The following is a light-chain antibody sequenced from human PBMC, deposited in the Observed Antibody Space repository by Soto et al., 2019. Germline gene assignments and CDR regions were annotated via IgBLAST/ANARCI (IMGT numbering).Light chain of an antibody. CDR3: LQRRVRGT. CDR1: QSVSTY. V-gene: IGKV3-11*01. Sequence: EIVLTQSPATLSLSPGERATLSCRASQSVSTYLAWYQQKPGQPPRPLNYDPSTRATGIPARFRGSGSGSDFTLANSGREPEDFAVYYCLQRRVRGTFVQGTKGEIK. CDR2: DPS. J-gene: IGKJ1*01.